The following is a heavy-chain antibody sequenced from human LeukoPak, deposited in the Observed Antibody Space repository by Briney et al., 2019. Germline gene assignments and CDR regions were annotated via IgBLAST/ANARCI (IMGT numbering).Heavy chain of an antibody. CDR1: GFIFSSYS. J-gene: IGHJ6*02. V-gene: IGHV3-23*01. D-gene: IGHD6-13*01. Sequence: QSGGSLRLSCAASGFIFSSYSMSWVRQAPGKGLKWVSVITGSGGNTYYADSVKGRFTISKDNSKNTVYLQMSSLRVDDTAVYYCAKAASSSWPSYYYGMDVWGQGTTVTVSS. CDR2: ITGSGGNT. CDR3: AKAASSSWPSYYYGMDV.